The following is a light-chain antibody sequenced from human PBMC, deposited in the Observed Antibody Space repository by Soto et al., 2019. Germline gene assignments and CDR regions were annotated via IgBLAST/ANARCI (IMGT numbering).Light chain of an antibody. CDR1: QSISSW. CDR2: DAS. J-gene: IGKJ1*01. CDR3: QQYNSYSRT. Sequence: DIQMTQSPSTLSASVGDRVTITCRASQSISSWLAWYQKKPGKDPKLLIYDASSLESGVPSRFSGSGSGTEFNLTISRLQTDDFATYDCQQYNSYSRTVGQGTKLDIK. V-gene: IGKV1-5*01.